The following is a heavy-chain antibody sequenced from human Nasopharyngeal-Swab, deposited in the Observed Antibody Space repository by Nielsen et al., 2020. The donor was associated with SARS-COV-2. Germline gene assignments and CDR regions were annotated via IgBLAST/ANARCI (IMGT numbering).Heavy chain of an antibody. CDR3: ATFRPYHTSDYYVDS. CDR2: IYFTGST. J-gene: IGHJ4*02. D-gene: IGHD3-22*01. Sequence: SETLSLTCAVSGGSISSGGYYWSWVRQHPGKGLEWIGYIYFTGSTYYSPSLKSRLTISMDKSKDHFSLRLSSVTAADTAVYYCATFRPYHTSDYYVDSWGLGTLVTVSS. V-gene: IGHV4-31*11. CDR1: GGSISSGGYY.